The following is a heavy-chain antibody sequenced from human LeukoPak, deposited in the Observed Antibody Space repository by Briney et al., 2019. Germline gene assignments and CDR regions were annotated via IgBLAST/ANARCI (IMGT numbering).Heavy chain of an antibody. D-gene: IGHD5-18*01. CDR2: IYYSGST. V-gene: IGHV4-30-4*08. J-gene: IGHJ4*02. CDR1: GGSISSGGYY. CDR3: ARGGYSYGYDFDY. Sequence: SETLSLTCTVSGGSISSGGYYWSWIRQHPGKGLEWIGYIYYSGSTYYNPSLKSRVTISVDTSKNQFSLKLSSVTAADTAVYYCARGGYSYGYDFDYWGQGTLVTVSS.